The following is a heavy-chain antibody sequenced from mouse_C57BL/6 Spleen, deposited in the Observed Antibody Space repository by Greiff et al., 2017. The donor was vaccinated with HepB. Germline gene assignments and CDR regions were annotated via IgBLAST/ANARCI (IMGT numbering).Heavy chain of an antibody. J-gene: IGHJ3*01. D-gene: IGHD2-1*01. V-gene: IGHV1-59*01. CDR2: IDPSDSYT. Sequence: QVQLQQPGAELVRPGTSVKLSCKASGYTFTSYWMHWVKQRPGQGLEWIGVIDPSDSYTNYNQKFKGKATLTVDTSSSTAYMQLSSLTSEDSAVYYCARDGNYLAYWGQGTLVTVSA. CDR3: ARDGNYLAY. CDR1: GYTFTSYW.